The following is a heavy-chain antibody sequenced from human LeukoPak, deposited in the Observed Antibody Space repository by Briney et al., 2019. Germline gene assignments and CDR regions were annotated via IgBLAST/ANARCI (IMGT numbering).Heavy chain of an antibody. CDR3: ATGGSSTSCPCVY. D-gene: IGHD2-2*01. V-gene: IGHV1-69*05. J-gene: IGHJ4*02. CDR2: IIPIFGTA. Sequence: GASVKVSCKASGGTFSSYAISWVRQSPGQGLEWMGGIIPIFGTANYAQKFQGRVTITTDESTSTAYMELSSLRTEDTALYYCATGGSSTSCPCVYWGQGTLVTVSS. CDR1: GGTFSSYA.